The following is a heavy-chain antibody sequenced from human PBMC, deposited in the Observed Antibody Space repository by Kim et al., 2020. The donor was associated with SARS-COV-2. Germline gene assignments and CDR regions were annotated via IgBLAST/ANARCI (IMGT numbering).Heavy chain of an antibody. CDR2: IWYDGSNK. J-gene: IGHJ5*02. CDR3: ARDRTYYDYVWGSYRQNWFDP. D-gene: IGHD3-16*02. Sequence: GGSLRLSCAASGFTFSSYGMYWVRQAPGKGLEWVAVIWYDGSNKYYADSVKGRFTISRDNSKNTLYLQMNSLRAEDTAVYYCARDRTYYDYVWGSYRQNWFDPWGQGTLVTVSS. CDR1: GFTFSSYG. V-gene: IGHV3-33*01.